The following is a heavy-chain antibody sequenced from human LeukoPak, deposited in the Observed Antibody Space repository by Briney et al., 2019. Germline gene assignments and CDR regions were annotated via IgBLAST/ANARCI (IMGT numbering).Heavy chain of an antibody. CDR3: ARDGRFGELTSYYYGMDV. CDR1: GFTFSSYA. J-gene: IGHJ6*02. Sequence: PGGSLRLSCAASGFTFSSYAMSWVRQAPGKGLEWVSGISGSGGATYSADSVKGRFTISRDNPKNTLYLQMNSLRAEDTAVYYCARDGRFGELTSYYYGMDVWGQGTTVTVSS. CDR2: ISGSGGAT. V-gene: IGHV3-23*01. D-gene: IGHD3-10*01.